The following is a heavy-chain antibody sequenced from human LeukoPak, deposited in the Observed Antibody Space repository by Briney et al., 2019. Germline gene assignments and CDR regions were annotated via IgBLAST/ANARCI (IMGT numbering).Heavy chain of an antibody. D-gene: IGHD3-3*01. CDR1: GFTFSNAW. CDR2: IKSKTDGGTT. CDR3: TTLPIITIFGVVIMNY. J-gene: IGHJ4*02. V-gene: IGHV3-15*01. Sequence: SGGSLRLSCAASGFTFSNAWMSWVRQAPGKGLEWVGRIKSKTDGGTTDYAAPVKGRFTISRDASKNTLYLQMNSLKTEDTAVYYCTTLPIITIFGVVIMNYWGQGTLVTVSS.